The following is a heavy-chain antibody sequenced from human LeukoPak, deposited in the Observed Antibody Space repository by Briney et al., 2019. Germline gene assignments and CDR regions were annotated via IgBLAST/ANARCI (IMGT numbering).Heavy chain of an antibody. Sequence: LXLTCAXXXXSVSSXSAAWNWIRQSPSRGLEWLGRTYYRSKWYNDYAVSVKSRITINPDTSKNQFSLQLNSVTPEDTAVYYCARDLMEGYGMDVWGQGTTVTVSS. CDR3: ARDLMEGYGMDV. CDR2: TYYRSKWYN. V-gene: IGHV6-1*01. J-gene: IGHJ6*02. D-gene: IGHD3-3*01. CDR1: XXSVSSXSAA.